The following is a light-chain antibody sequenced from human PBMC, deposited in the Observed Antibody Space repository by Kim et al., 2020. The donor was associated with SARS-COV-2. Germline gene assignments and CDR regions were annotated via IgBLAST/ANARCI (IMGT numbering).Light chain of an antibody. CDR2: DAS. Sequence: DIQMTQSPSTLSASEGDRVTITCRASQSINTWLAWYQQKPGKAPKLLIYDASSLESGVPFRFSGSGSGTEFTLTISGLQPDYFATYYCQQYNSYSEYTFGQGTKVDIK. CDR3: QQYNSYSEYT. CDR1: QSINTW. J-gene: IGKJ2*01. V-gene: IGKV1-5*01.